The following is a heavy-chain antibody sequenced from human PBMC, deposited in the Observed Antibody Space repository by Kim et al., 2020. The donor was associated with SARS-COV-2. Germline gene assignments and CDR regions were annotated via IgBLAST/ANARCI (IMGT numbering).Heavy chain of an antibody. J-gene: IGHJ4*02. Sequence: GGSLRLSCAASGFTFSSYEMNWVRQAPGKGLEWVSYISSSGSAIYYADSVKGRFTISRDNAKNSLYLQMNSLRAEDTAVYYCASGLAAARQLYYYDSSGYLFRFDYWRQGTLVTVSS. CDR3: ASGLAAARQLYYYDSSGYLFRFDY. D-gene: IGHD3-22*01. V-gene: IGHV3-48*03. CDR1: GFTFSSYE. CDR2: ISSSGSAI.